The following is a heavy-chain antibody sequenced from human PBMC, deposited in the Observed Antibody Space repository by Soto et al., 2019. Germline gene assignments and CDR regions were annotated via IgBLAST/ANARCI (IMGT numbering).Heavy chain of an antibody. D-gene: IGHD3-9*01. CDR3: AKDTRYFDWLLEPGRGVDAFDI. CDR2: ISGSGGST. V-gene: IGHV3-23*01. Sequence: EVQLLESGGGLVQPGGSLRLSCAASGFTFSSYAMSWVRQAPGKGLEWVSAISGSGGSTYYADSVKGRFTISRDNSKNTLYLKMNSLSAEDTAVYYCAKDTRYFDWLLEPGRGVDAFDIWGQGTMVTVSS. CDR1: GFTFSSYA. J-gene: IGHJ3*02.